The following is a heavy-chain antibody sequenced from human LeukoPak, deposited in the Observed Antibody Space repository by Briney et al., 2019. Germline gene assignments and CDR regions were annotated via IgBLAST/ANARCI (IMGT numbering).Heavy chain of an antibody. CDR2: LSSGSNAI. CDR3: ARGGLVGPKFSYYFDY. D-gene: IGHD1-26*01. Sequence: GGSLRLSCAASGFTFSGYSMNWVRQTPGKGLEWVSYLSSGSNAIHYADSVKGRFTISRDNGKNSLYLQMNSLRAEDTAVYYCARGGLVGPKFSYYFDYWGQGTLVSVSS. CDR1: GFTFSGYS. J-gene: IGHJ4*02. V-gene: IGHV3-48*01.